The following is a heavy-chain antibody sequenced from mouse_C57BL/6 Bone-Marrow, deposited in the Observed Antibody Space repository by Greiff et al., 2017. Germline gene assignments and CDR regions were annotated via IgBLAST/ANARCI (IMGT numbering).Heavy chain of an antibody. J-gene: IGHJ3*01. D-gene: IGHD2-1*01. CDR1: GYTFTDYE. CDR2: IDPETGGT. V-gene: IGHV1-15*01. Sequence: QVQLQQSGAELVRPGASVTLSCKASGYTFTDYEMHWVKQTPVHGLEWIGAIDPETGGTAYNQKFKGKAILTADKSSSTAYMGLRSLTSEDSAVYYCTRSYYGNYVAWFAYWGQGTLVTVSA. CDR3: TRSYYGNYVAWFAY.